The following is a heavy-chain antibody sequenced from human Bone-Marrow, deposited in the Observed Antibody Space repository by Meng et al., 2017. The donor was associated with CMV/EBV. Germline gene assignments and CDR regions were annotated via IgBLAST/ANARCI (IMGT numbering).Heavy chain of an antibody. Sequence: ASVKVSCKASGGTFSSYAISWVRQATGQGLEWMGWMNPNSGNTGYAQKFQGRVTMTRNTSISTAYMELSSLRSEDTAVYYCARGGSGSGDIWGQGTMVTVSS. CDR3: ARGGSGSGDI. CDR1: GGTFSSYA. J-gene: IGHJ3*02. D-gene: IGHD3-3*01. V-gene: IGHV1-8*02. CDR2: MNPNSGNT.